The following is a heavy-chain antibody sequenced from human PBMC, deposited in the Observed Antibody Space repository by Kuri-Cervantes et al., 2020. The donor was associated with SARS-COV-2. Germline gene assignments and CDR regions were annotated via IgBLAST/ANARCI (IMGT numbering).Heavy chain of an antibody. D-gene: IGHD3-22*01. CDR3: AREVREEYYYDSSGYYLYYFDY. Sequence: KISCKASGYTFTSYGISWVRQAPGQGLEWMGGIIPILGIANYAQKFQGRVTITADKSTSTAYMELSSLRSEDTAVYYCAREVREEYYYDSSGYYLYYFDYWGQGTLVTVSS. CDR1: GYTFTSYG. J-gene: IGHJ4*02. CDR2: IIPILGIA. V-gene: IGHV1-69*10.